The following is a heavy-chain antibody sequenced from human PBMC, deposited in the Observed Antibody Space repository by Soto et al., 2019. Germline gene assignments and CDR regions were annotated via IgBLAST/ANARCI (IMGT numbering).Heavy chain of an antibody. CDR1: GGSISSGSYC. CDR2: IYYSGST. J-gene: IGHJ4*02. V-gene: IGHV4-31*03. Sequence: QVQLQESGPGLVKPSQTLSLTCTVSGGSISSGSYCWSWIRQHPGKGLEWIGYIYYSGSTYYNPSLKSRVTISVDTSKNQFSLKLSSVTAADTAVYYCASGGDYGDYYSYWGQGTLVTVSS. CDR3: ASGGDYGDYYSY. D-gene: IGHD4-17*01.